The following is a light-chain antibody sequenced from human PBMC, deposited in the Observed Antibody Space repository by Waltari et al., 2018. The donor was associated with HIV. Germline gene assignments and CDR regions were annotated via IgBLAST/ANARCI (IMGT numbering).Light chain of an antibody. Sequence: VMTQSPATLSVSPGERVPLSCRASQTVSTKLAWYQQKPGQAPRLLIYCASTMAPGRPARFSGSGSGTEFTLTISNLQSEDSAVYYCQQYNNWPPNTFGQGTKLEIK. CDR1: QTVSTK. J-gene: IGKJ2*01. CDR2: CAS. V-gene: IGKV3-15*01. CDR3: QQYNNWPPNT.